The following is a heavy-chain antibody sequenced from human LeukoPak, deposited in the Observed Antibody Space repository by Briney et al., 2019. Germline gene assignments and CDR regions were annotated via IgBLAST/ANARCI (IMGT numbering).Heavy chain of an antibody. J-gene: IGHJ6*02. V-gene: IGHV3-7*05. CDR3: ARITDYYGMDV. CDR2: IKQDGSEK. CDR1: GFTFSSYW. D-gene: IGHD3-10*01. Sequence: GGSLRLSCAASGFTFSSYWMSWVRRAPGKGLEWAANIKQDGSEKYYVDSVKGRFTISRDNAKNSLYLQMNSLRAEDTAVYYCARITDYYGMDVWGQGTTVTVSS.